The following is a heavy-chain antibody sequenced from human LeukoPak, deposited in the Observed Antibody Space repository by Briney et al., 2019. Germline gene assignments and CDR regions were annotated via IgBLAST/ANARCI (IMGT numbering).Heavy chain of an antibody. CDR3: ARRGITMVRGVIIQSSYYYGMDV. D-gene: IGHD3-10*01. J-gene: IGHJ6*02. CDR1: GGSFSGYY. V-gene: IGHV4-34*01. Sequence: SETLSLTCAVYGGSFSGYYWSWVRQPPGKGLEWIGEINHSGSTKYNPSLKSRVTRSVDTSQNQFYLKLSSVTAADKAVYYCARRGITMVRGVIIQSSYYYGMDVWGQGTTVTVSS. CDR2: INHSGST.